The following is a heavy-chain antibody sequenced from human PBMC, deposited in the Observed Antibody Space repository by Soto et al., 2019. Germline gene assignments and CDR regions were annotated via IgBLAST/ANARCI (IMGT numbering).Heavy chain of an antibody. Sequence: QVQLQESGPGLVKPSQTLSLTCTVSGGSISSGDYYWSWIRQPPGKGLEWIGYIYYSGSTYYNPSLKSRVTISVDTSKNQFSLKLSSVTAADTAVYYCARDHTVTTSSESNWFDPWGQGTLVTVSS. CDR3: ARDHTVTTSSESNWFDP. V-gene: IGHV4-30-4*01. CDR1: GGSISSGDYY. J-gene: IGHJ5*02. CDR2: IYYSGST. D-gene: IGHD4-17*01.